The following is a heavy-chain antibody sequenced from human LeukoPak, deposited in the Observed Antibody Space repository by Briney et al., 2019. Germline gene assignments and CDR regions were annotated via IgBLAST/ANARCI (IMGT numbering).Heavy chain of an antibody. J-gene: IGHJ4*02. D-gene: IGHD2/OR15-2a*01. CDR1: GFTFSNYE. V-gene: IGHV3-23*01. CDR2: FSGSGGST. CDR3: ARSGLSRFGF. Sequence: GGSLRLSCEASGFTFSNYEMNWVRQAPGKGLQWVSAFSGSGGSTYYPDSVKGRFTISRDNARNTLYLQMNSLRAEDTAVYYCARSGLSRFGFWGQGTLVTVSS.